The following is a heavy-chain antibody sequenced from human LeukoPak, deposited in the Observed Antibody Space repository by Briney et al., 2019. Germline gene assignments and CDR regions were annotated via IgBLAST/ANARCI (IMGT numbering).Heavy chain of an antibody. V-gene: IGHV4-59*01. J-gene: IGHJ2*01. CDR2: IYYSGST. Sequence: TSETLSLTCTVSTGSISGYHWSWIRQPPGKGLEWIGYIYYSGSTNYSPSLKSRLTISVDTSKNQFSLKLSSVTAADTAVYYCARTYGSSGLGYFDLWGRGTLVTVSS. CDR1: TGSISGYH. D-gene: IGHD6-13*01. CDR3: ARTYGSSGLGYFDL.